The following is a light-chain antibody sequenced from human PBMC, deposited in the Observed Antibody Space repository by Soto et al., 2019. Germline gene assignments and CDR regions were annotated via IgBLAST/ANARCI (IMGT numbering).Light chain of an antibody. CDR3: QHDDSSSPWT. Sequence: DIQMTQSPSTLSASVGDRVTITCRASQSIRSWLAWYQQKAGRAPKLLIYQASSLETGVPSRFSVSGSVTESNLIISSLQPNDFASYHCQHDDSSSPWTFGQSTKVLIK. CDR1: QSIRSW. V-gene: IGKV1-5*03. J-gene: IGKJ1*01. CDR2: QAS.